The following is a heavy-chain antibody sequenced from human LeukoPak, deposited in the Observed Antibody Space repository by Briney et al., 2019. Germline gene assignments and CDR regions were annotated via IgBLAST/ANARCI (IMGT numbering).Heavy chain of an antibody. CDR2: IYYSGST. D-gene: IGHD2-21*02. CDR3: ARRGGCNSRFDY. Sequence: SETLSLTCTVSGGSISSSDYYWGWIRQPPGKGLEWIGNIYYSGSTYYNPSLKSRVTISVDTSKNQFSLNLSSVTAADTAVYYCARRGGCNSRFDYWGQGTLVTVSS. J-gene: IGHJ4*02. V-gene: IGHV4-39*01. CDR1: GGSISSSDYY.